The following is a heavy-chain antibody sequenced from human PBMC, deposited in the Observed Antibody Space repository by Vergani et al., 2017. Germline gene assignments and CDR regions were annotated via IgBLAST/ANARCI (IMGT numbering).Heavy chain of an antibody. CDR3: ARQFSWSRSSHYGMDV. Sequence: EVQLVQSGAEVKKPGESLKISCKGSRYSFTSYWIGWVRQMPEKGLEWMGIIYPDDSDTRYSPSFQGQVTISADKSISTAYLQWSSLKASDTAIYYCARQFSWSRSSHYGMDVWGQGTMVTVSS. CDR2: IYPDDSDT. D-gene: IGHD1-26*01. V-gene: IGHV5-51*01. CDR1: RYSFTSYW. J-gene: IGHJ6*02.